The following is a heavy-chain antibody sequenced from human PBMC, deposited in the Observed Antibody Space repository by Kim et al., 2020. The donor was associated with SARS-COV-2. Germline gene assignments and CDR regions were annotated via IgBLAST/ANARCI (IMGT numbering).Heavy chain of an antibody. V-gene: IGHV3-48*02. J-gene: IGHJ3*02. CDR3: ARDFIFAFDI. CDR2: TI. Sequence: TIEHTDTVGGRFTISTDSATNSLYLKMNSLRDEDTAVYYCARDFIFAFDIWGQGTVVTVSS. D-gene: IGHD2-21*01.